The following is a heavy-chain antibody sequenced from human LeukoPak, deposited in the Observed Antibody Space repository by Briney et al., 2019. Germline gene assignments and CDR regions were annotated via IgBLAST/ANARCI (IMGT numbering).Heavy chain of an antibody. CDR2: INQDESEQ. CDR3: ARDDLVPP. J-gene: IGHJ4*02. D-gene: IGHD6-6*01. Sequence: GGSLRLSCAASGFTFSTYWMSWVRQAPGKGLEWVANINQDESEQYYVDSVKGRFTISRDNAKNSLFLQMYSLRVEDTAVYYCARDDLVPPWGQGTLVTVSS. CDR1: GFTFSTYW. V-gene: IGHV3-7*01.